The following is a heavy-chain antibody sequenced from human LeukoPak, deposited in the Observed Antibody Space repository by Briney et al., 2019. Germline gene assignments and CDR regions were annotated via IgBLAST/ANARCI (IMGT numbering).Heavy chain of an antibody. Sequence: KSSETLSLTCTVSGGSISSGSYYWSWIRQPPGKGLEWIGYIYYSGSTNYNPSLKSRVTISVDTSKNQFSLKLSSVTAADTAVYYCATLGDVLRLFPLISLDGMDVWGQGTTVTVSS. J-gene: IGHJ6*02. D-gene: IGHD3-3*01. CDR2: IYYSGST. V-gene: IGHV4-61*01. CDR1: GGSISSGSYY. CDR3: ATLGDVLRLFPLISLDGMDV.